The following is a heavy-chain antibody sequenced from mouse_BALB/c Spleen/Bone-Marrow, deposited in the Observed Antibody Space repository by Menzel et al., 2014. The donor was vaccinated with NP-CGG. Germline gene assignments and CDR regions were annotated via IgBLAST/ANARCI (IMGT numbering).Heavy chain of an antibody. D-gene: IGHD2-3*01. Sequence: EVKLVESGGGLVQPGGSLKLSCAASGFDFSGYWMSWVRQAPGKGLEWIGEINPDSSTTNYTPSLKDKFIISRDNAKNTLYLQMSKVRSEDTALYYCARNDGYSFAYWAKGLWSLSLQ. J-gene: IGHJ3*01. V-gene: IGHV4-1*02. CDR1: GFDFSGYW. CDR3: ARNDGYSFAY. CDR2: INPDSSTT.